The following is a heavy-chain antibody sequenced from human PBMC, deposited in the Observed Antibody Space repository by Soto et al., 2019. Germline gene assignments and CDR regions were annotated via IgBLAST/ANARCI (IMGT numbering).Heavy chain of an antibody. D-gene: IGHD3-3*02. CDR3: AIHSLAIRKNNWFDP. CDR1: GDSIISSEFY. Sequence: SGTLSLTCTVSGDSIISSEFYWGWVRQPPGKGLEWIGSIFYLGSSYYNPSLKSRVTMSVDTSKNQFSLRLRSVTAADTALYFCAIHSLAIRKNNWFDPWGQGIPVIVS. V-gene: IGHV4-39*01. J-gene: IGHJ5*02. CDR2: IFYLGSS.